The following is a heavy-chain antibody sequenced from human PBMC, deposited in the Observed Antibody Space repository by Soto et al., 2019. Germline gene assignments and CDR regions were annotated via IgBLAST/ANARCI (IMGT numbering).Heavy chain of an antibody. CDR3: ARIKGGYTYGYCLDY. D-gene: IGHD5-18*01. CDR2: ISFDGGNK. J-gene: IGHJ4*02. CDR1: GFTFSNYA. Sequence: QVQLVESGGGVVQPGRSLRISCAASGFTFSNYAMHWVRQAPGKGLEWVAVISFDGGNKYYADSVKGRFTMSRDNSKNTLHLQMNSLRPEDTAVYYCARIKGGYTYGYCLDYWGQGTLVTVSS. V-gene: IGHV3-30*03.